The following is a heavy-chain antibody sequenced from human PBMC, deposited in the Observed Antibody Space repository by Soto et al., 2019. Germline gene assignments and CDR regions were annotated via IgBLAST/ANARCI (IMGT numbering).Heavy chain of an antibody. CDR1: GFSLLPLVLL. CDR3: AKTGTDGSWFDP. D-gene: IGHD1-1*01. CDR2: IDWDDDK. V-gene: IGHV2-70D*14. Sequence: LPLPCTFSGFSLLPLVLLFLFLLPPPFPSLPFLSRIDWDDDKFYTTSLRTRLTISKDTSKNQVVLTMTNMDPVDTATYYCAKTGTDGSWFDPWGQGTLVTVSS. J-gene: IGHJ5*02.